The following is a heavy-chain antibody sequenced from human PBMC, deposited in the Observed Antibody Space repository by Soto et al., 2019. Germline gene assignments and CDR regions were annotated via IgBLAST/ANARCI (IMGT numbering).Heavy chain of an antibody. CDR1: GFTFSHYA. CDR3: SKDWSQYIDY. CDR2: MSYDGSNE. J-gene: IGHJ4*02. V-gene: IGHV3-30*18. Sequence: QVQLVESGGGVVQPGRSLRLSCAASGFTFSHYAMHWVRQAPGKGLEWVELMSYDGSNEYYADSVKGRFTISRDNSKNTLHLQMNGLRAEATSVYYYSKDWSQYIDYWGQGTLVT. D-gene: IGHD1-1*01.